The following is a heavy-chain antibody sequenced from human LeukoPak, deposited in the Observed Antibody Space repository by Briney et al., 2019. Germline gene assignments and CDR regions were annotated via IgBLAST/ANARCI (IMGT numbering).Heavy chain of an antibody. J-gene: IGHJ3*02. CDR2: ICTTGDT. D-gene: IGHD3-9*01. CDR1: GVSISSYY. CDR3: ARDFDLGFTVPLERAFDI. Sequence: SETLSLTCTVSGVSISSYYWSWIRQPPGKGLEWIGSICTTGDTRYNPSLKSRVTISVDTSKNQFSLKLSSVTAADTAVYYCARDFDLGFTVPLERAFDIWGQGTMVTVSS. V-gene: IGHV4-4*09.